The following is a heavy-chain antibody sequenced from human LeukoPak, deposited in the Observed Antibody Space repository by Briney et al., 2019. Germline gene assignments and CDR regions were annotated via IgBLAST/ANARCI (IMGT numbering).Heavy chain of an antibody. J-gene: IGHJ4*02. CDR2: IIPILGIA. CDR1: GGTFSSYA. CDR3: ARSVNVVAATAPFDY. D-gene: IGHD2-15*01. V-gene: IGHV1-69*04. Sequence: ASVKVSCKASGGTFSSYAISWVRQAPGQGLEWMGRIIPILGIANYAQKFQGRVTITADKSTSTAYMELSSLRSEDTAVYYCARSVNVVAATAPFDYWGQGTLVTVSS.